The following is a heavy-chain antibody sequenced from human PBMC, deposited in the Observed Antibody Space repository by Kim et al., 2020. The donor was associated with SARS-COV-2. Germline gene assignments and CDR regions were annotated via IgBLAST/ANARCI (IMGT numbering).Heavy chain of an antibody. CDR1: GFLLSNYA. Sequence: GGSLRLSCAASGFLLSNYAMSWVRQGPGKGLEWVSGFSESGGSTYYADSVKGRFTISRDNSKNTLYLQMDSLRAEDTAVYYCAKGKYAGYFNAGGFFDYWGQGNLVTVSS. CDR2: FSESGGST. J-gene: IGHJ4*02. D-gene: IGHD3-9*01. CDR3: AKGKYAGYFNAGGFFDY. V-gene: IGHV3-23*01.